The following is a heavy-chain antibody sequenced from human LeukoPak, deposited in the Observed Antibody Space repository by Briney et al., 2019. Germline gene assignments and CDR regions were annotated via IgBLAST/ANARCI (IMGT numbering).Heavy chain of an antibody. CDR3: ARELDTYYYDSSGYTYGMDV. D-gene: IGHD3-22*01. CDR1: GFTFSSYA. CDR2: ISYDGSDK. Sequence: GGSLRLSCAASGFTFSSYAMHWVRQAPGKGLEWVAVISYDGSDKYYADSVKGRFTISRDNSKNTLYLQMNSLRAEDTAVYYCARELDTYYYDSSGYTYGMDVWGQGTTVTVSS. V-gene: IGHV3-30-3*01. J-gene: IGHJ6*02.